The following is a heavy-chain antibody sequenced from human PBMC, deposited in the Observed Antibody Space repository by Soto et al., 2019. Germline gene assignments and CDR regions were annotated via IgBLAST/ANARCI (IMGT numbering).Heavy chain of an antibody. V-gene: IGHV1-18*01. CDR2: ISAYNGNT. CDR1: GYTCTSYS. Sequence: ATLKVSYRASGYTCTSYSISWPRQAPEQGLEWMGWISAYNGNTNYAQKLQGRVTMTTDTSTSAVYMGLRCLRSDDTAVYYCAAGGGSGSYYFVDYYEGDWGTGSTVTVPS. CDR3: AAGGGSGSYYFVDYYEGD. D-gene: IGHD3-10*01. J-gene: IGHJ6*03.